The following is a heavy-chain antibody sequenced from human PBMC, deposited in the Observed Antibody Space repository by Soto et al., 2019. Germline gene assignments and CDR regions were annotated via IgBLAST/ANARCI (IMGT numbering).Heavy chain of an antibody. D-gene: IGHD1-7*01. J-gene: IGHJ6*03. Sequence: SPTLSLTCAISGDSVSSNSAAWNWIRLSPSRGLEWLARTYYRSRWYNDYAVSVRSRITVNPDTSKNRFSLQLTSVTPEGTAVYYCAGTTSHQWYYMDVWGKGTTVTVSS. CDR2: TYYRSRWYN. CDR3: AGTTSHQWYYMDV. V-gene: IGHV6-1*01. CDR1: GDSVSSNSAA.